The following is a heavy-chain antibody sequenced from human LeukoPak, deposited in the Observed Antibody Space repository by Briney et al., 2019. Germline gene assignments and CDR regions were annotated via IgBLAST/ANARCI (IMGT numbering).Heavy chain of an antibody. Sequence: ASVKVSCKASGYTFTSYGISWVRQAPGQGLEWMGWISAYNGNTNYAQKLQGRVTMTTDTSTSTAYMELRSLRSDDTAVYYCARDIRGSSSWYWRQYYYDYGMDVWGQETTVTVSS. V-gene: IGHV1-18*01. CDR1: GYTFTSYG. CDR2: ISAYNGNT. CDR3: ARDIRGSSSWYWRQYYYDYGMDV. J-gene: IGHJ6*02. D-gene: IGHD6-13*01.